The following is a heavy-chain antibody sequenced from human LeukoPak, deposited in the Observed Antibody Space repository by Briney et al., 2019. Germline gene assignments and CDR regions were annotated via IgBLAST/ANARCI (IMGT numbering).Heavy chain of an antibody. D-gene: IGHD2-15*01. CDR2: ISSSSSYI. CDR1: GFTFSSYS. Sequence: GGSLRLSCAASGFTFSSYSMNWVRQAPGKGLEWVSSISSSSSYIYYADSVKGRFTIYRDNAKNSLYLQMNSLRAEDAAVYYCARDHFYCSGGSCNLDAFDIGGKGTMVTVSS. CDR3: ARDHFYCSGGSCNLDAFDI. V-gene: IGHV3-21*01. J-gene: IGHJ3*02.